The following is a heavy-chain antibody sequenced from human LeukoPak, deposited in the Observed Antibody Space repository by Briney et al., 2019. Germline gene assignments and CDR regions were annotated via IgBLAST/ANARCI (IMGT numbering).Heavy chain of an antibody. Sequence: GGSLRLSCAASGFTFSSYSINWVRQAPGKGLEWVSFISSSSSYIYYADSVKGRFTISRDNAKNSLYLQMNSLRAEDTAVYYCARDPHDRYYFDYWGQGTLVTVSS. D-gene: IGHD3-16*02. CDR2: ISSSSSYI. CDR3: ARDPHDRYYFDY. V-gene: IGHV3-21*01. J-gene: IGHJ4*02. CDR1: GFTFSSYS.